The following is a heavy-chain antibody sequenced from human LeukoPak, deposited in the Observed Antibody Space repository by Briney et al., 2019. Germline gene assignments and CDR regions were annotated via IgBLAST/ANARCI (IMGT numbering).Heavy chain of an antibody. J-gene: IGHJ4*02. Sequence: PGGSLRLSCAASGFTFSGYAMSWVRQAPGKGLEWVSAISGSGGSTYYADSVKGRFTISRDNSKNTLYLQMNSLRAEDTAVYYCAKERPSDGYSYGILDYWGQGTLVTVSS. CDR1: GFTFSGYA. CDR3: AKERPSDGYSYGILDY. CDR2: ISGSGGST. V-gene: IGHV3-23*01. D-gene: IGHD5-18*01.